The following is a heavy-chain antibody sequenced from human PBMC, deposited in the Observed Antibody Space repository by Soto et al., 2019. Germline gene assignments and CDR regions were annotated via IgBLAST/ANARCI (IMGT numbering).Heavy chain of an antibody. Sequence: QVQLVESGGGVVQPGRSLRLSCAASGFIFSSYGMHWVRQAPGKGLEWVAGIWYDGSNKYYADSVKGRFTISRDSSKNTLYLQMNSLRVEDTAVYYCARDQGQYSSGWQYYHYYGMDVWGQGTTVTVSS. CDR2: IWYDGSNK. D-gene: IGHD6-19*01. J-gene: IGHJ6*02. CDR1: GFIFSSYG. V-gene: IGHV3-33*01. CDR3: ARDQGQYSSGWQYYHYYGMDV.